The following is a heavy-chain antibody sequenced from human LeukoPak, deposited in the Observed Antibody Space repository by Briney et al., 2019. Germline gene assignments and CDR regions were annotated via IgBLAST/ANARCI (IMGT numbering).Heavy chain of an antibody. D-gene: IGHD5-24*01. J-gene: IGHJ6*02. Sequence: GGSLRLSCAASGSTFSSYAMSWVRQAPGKGLEWVSAISGSGDNTYYADSVKGRFTISRDNSKNTLYLQMNSLRAEDTAVYYCARSQLPYGMDVWGQGTTVTVSS. CDR2: ISGSGDNT. V-gene: IGHV3-23*01. CDR1: GSTFSSYA. CDR3: ARSQLPYGMDV.